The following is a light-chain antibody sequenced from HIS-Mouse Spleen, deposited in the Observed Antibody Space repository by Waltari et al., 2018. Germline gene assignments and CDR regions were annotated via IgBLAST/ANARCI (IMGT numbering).Light chain of an antibody. Sequence: DIRMTQSPSSLSASVGDRVTITCQASQDISNYLNWYQQKPGKAPKLLIYDASNLETGVPSRFSGSGSGTDFTFTISSLQPEDIATYYCQQYNLPLTFGGGTKVEIK. J-gene: IGKJ4*01. CDR3: QQYNLPLT. CDR1: QDISNY. V-gene: IGKV1-33*01. CDR2: DAS.